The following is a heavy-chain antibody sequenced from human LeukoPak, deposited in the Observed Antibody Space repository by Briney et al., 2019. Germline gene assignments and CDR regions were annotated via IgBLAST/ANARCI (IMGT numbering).Heavy chain of an antibody. Sequence: ASVKVSCKASGGTFSSYAISWVRQAPGQGLEWMGRIIPILGIANYAQKFQGRVTITADKSTSTAYMELSSLRSEDTAVYYCARYIVVVPAATPDAFDIWGQGTMVTVSS. V-gene: IGHV1-69*04. CDR1: GGTFSSYA. CDR3: ARYIVVVPAATPDAFDI. CDR2: IIPILGIA. D-gene: IGHD2-2*01. J-gene: IGHJ3*02.